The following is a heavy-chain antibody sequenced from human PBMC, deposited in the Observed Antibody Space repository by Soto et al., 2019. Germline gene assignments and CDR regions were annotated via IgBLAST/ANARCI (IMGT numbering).Heavy chain of an antibody. D-gene: IGHD1-1*01. CDR1: AFTFNSYA. V-gene: IGHV3-30-3*01. Sequence: SCPASAFTFNSYAMHWFRQAPGKGLEWVAVISYDGSNKYYADSVKGRFTISRDNAKNTLYLQMNILRVEDTAVYFCATAGNYRFDNWGLGTLVTVSS. CDR3: ATAGNYRFDN. J-gene: IGHJ4*02. CDR2: ISYDGSNK.